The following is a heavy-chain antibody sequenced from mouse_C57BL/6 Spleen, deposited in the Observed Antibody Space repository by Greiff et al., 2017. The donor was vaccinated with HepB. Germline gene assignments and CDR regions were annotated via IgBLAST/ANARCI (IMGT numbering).Heavy chain of an antibody. J-gene: IGHJ4*01. CDR1: GFNIKDDY. Sequence: EVKLQESGAELVRPGASVKLSCTASGFNIKDDYMHWVKQRPEQGLEWIGWIDPENGDTEYASKFQGKATITADTSSNTAYLQLSSLTSEDTAVYYCTFYYGSSGYYAMDYWGQGTSVTVSS. CDR2: IDPENGDT. V-gene: IGHV14-4*01. CDR3: TFYYGSSGYYAMDY. D-gene: IGHD1-1*01.